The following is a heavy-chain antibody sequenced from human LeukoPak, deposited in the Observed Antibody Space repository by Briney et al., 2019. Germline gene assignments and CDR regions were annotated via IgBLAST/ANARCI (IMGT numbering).Heavy chain of an antibody. CDR3: ARGSYYDFWSGYGWETFFFDY. Sequence: PSETLSLTCAVSGGSISSSNWWSWVRQPPGKGLEWIGEIYHSGSTNYNPSLKSRVTISVDTSKNQFSLKVTSVSAADTAIYYCARGSYYDFWSGYGWETFFFDYWGQGHLVAVSS. D-gene: IGHD3-3*01. CDR1: GGSISSSNW. J-gene: IGHJ4*02. V-gene: IGHV4-4*02. CDR2: IYHSGST.